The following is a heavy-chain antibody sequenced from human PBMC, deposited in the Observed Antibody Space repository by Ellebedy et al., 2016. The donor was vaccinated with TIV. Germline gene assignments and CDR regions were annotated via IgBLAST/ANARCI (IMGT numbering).Heavy chain of an antibody. D-gene: IGHD6-13*01. CDR3: ARDDPIATAGLYGMDV. J-gene: IGHJ6*02. V-gene: IGHV1-46*01. CDR1: GYTFT. Sequence: AASVKVSCKASGYTFTMHWVRQAPGQGLEGMGIINPSVGSTNYAQKFQGRVTMTRDTSTSTVYMELSSLRSEDTAVYYCARDDPIATAGLYGMDVWGQGTTVTVSS. CDR2: INPSVGST.